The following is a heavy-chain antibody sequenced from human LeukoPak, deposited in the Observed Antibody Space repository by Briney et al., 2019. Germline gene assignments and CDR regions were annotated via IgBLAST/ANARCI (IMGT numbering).Heavy chain of an antibody. D-gene: IGHD4-11*01. Sequence: PSETLSLTCTVSGASINSDFWSWIRQPPGKGLEWIGYIHYTGSTNYNPSLKSRVTISVDTSKNQFSLKLRSVTAADTAVYYCAMKTTVTHPFDYWGQGTLVTVSS. CDR3: AMKTTVTHPFDY. CDR1: GASINSDF. J-gene: IGHJ4*02. V-gene: IGHV4-59*08. CDR2: IHYTGST.